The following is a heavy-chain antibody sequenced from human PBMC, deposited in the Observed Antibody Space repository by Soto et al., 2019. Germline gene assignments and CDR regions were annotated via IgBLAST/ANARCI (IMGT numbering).Heavy chain of an antibody. CDR1: GGSFSGYY. CDR2: INHSGST. J-gene: IGHJ4*02. V-gene: IGHV4-34*01. D-gene: IGHD4-4*01. Sequence: QVQLQQWGAGLLKPSETLSLTCAVYGGSFSGYYWSWIRQPPGKGLEWIGEINHSGSTNYNPSLKSRATISVDTSKNQFSLKLSSVTAADTAVYYCARMTTVTTRYFDYWGQGTLVTVSS. CDR3: ARMTTVTTRYFDY.